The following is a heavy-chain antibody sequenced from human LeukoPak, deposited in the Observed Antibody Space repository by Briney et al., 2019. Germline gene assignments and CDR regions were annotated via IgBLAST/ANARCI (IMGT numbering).Heavy chain of an antibody. CDR2: INPNTAGT. CDR3: ATSAGDYRAGHYYYMGV. Sequence: ASVKVSCKASGYTFTGYYFHWVRQAPGQGLEWMGWINPNTAGTNYAQKFLGGVTLTWDTSISTAYMELSRLTSDDTAVYYCATSAGDYRAGHYYYMGVWGKGTSVTVSS. D-gene: IGHD4-11*01. CDR1: GYTFTGYY. J-gene: IGHJ6*03. V-gene: IGHV1-2*02.